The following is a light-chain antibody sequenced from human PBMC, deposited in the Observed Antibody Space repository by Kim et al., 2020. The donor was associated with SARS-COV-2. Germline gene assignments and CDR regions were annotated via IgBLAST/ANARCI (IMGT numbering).Light chain of an antibody. Sequence: EIVMTQSPATLSVSPGERATLSCRASQSVSSNLAWYQQKPGQAPRLLIYGASTRATGFPARFSGSGSGTEFTLNISSLQSEDFAVYYCQQYNNWPPYTFGQGTKLEI. J-gene: IGKJ2*01. CDR3: QQYNNWPPYT. V-gene: IGKV3-15*01. CDR1: QSVSSN. CDR2: GAS.